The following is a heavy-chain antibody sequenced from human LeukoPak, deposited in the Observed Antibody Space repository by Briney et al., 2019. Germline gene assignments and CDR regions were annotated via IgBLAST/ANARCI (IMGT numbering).Heavy chain of an antibody. D-gene: IGHD3-9*01. V-gene: IGHV1-18*01. CDR3: ARDEDDILTGYYAY. CDR2: ISAYNGNT. J-gene: IGHJ4*02. Sequence: ASVKVSCKASGYTFTSYGISWVRQAPGQGLEWMGWISAYNGNTNYAQKLQGRVTMTTDTSTSTAYMEVRSLRSDDTAVYYCARDEDDILTGYYAYWGQGTLVTVSS. CDR1: GYTFTSYG.